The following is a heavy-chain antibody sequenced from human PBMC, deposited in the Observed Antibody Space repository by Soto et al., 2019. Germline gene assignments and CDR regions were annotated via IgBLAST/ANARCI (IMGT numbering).Heavy chain of an antibody. CDR2: IYYSGST. D-gene: IGHD6-19*01. V-gene: IGHV4-61*01. CDR3: ARAWVTVAGTVCYFDY. J-gene: IGHJ4*02. CDR1: GGSVSSGSYY. Sequence: QVQLQESGPGLVKPSETLSLTCTVSGGSVSSGSYYWSWIRQPPGKGLEWIGYIYYSGSTHYNPSLKSRVTISVDTSKNQFSLKLSSVTAADTAVYYCARAWVTVAGTVCYFDYWGQGTLVTVSS.